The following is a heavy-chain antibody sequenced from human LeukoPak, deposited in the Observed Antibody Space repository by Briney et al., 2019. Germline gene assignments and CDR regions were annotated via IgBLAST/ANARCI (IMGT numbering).Heavy chain of an antibody. CDR2: IYSGGST. Sequence: GGSLRLSCAASGFTVSSNYMSWVRQAPGKGLEWVSVIYSGGSTYYADSVKGRFTISRDNSKNTLCLQMNSLRAEDTAVYYCARDYGDPEVSGYWGQGTLVTVSS. CDR3: ARDYGDPEVSGY. D-gene: IGHD4-17*01. J-gene: IGHJ4*02. CDR1: GFTVSSNY. V-gene: IGHV3-53*01.